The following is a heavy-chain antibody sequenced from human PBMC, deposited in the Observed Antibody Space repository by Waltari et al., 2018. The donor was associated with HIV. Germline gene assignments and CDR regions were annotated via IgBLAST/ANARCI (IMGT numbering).Heavy chain of an antibody. CDR2: ISSSSSNI. Sequence: EVQLMESGGGLVQTGGSLRVSCAASGFTFRDFSIHWVRQAPGKGLEWVAYISSSSSNIHYADSVKGRFRIFRDNAENALYLQMNSLRGEDTAVYHCARSYYADSSTYYLGYFDHWGQGTLVTVSS. CDR3: ARSYYADSSTYYLGYFDH. J-gene: IGHJ4*02. D-gene: IGHD3-22*01. CDR1: GFTFRDFS. V-gene: IGHV3-48*04.